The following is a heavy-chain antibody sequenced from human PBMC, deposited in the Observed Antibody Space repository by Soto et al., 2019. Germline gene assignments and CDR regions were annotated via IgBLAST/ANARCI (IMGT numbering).Heavy chain of an antibody. CDR3: ARDNPHYYDSSGYCLDY. CDR1: GFTFSSYW. CDR2: INSDGSST. Sequence: GGSLRLSCAASGFTFSSYWMHWVRQAPGKGLVWVSRINSDGSSTSYADSVKGRFTISRDNAKNTLYLQMNSLRAEDTAVYYCARDNPHYYDSSGYCLDYWGQGTLVTVSS. V-gene: IGHV3-74*01. D-gene: IGHD3-22*01. J-gene: IGHJ4*02.